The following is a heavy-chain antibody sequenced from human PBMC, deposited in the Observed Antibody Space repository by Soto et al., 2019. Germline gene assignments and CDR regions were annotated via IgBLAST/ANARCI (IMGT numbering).Heavy chain of an antibody. Sequence: QVQLVQSGAEVKKHGASVKVSCKASGYTFTSYGISWVRQAPGQGHEWMGWISGHNGNTNHPQSLQGRVTMTTDTSRNTAYMELRSLRSDDTAVYYCARHRFNYYDNTVYYYFDYWGQGTLVTVSS. CDR2: ISGHNGNT. J-gene: IGHJ4*02. V-gene: IGHV1-18*04. CDR3: ARHRFNYYDNTVYYYFDY. CDR1: GYTFTSYG. D-gene: IGHD3-22*01.